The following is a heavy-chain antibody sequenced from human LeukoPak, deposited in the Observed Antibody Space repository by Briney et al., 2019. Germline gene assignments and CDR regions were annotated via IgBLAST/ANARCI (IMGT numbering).Heavy chain of an antibody. CDR2: INPDSGDT. D-gene: IGHD2-15*01. V-gene: IGHV1-2*02. Sequence: ASVNVSCKASGYTFTYYHIHWMRQAPGQGLEWMGWINPDSGDTSYAQKFQGRVTMTRDTSISTVYVELSRLRSDDTAVYYCARSDSYTWFDPWGQGTLVTVSS. J-gene: IGHJ5*02. CDR1: GYTFTYYH. CDR3: ARSDSYTWFDP.